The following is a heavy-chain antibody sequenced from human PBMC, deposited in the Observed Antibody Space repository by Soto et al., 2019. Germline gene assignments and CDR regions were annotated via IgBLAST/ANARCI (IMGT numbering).Heavy chain of an antibody. J-gene: IGHJ4*02. CDR3: VGGQFYFDY. CDR2: ISYDGSNK. Sequence: QVQLVESGGGVVQPGRSLRLSCAASGFPFTSYGMHWVREGPGKGLEWLAVISYDGSNKFYADSVKGRFTISRDNSKNTLYLQMNSLRPEDTALCYCVGGQFYFDYRGQGTLVIVSS. V-gene: IGHV3-30*03. D-gene: IGHD3-10*01. CDR1: GFPFTSYG.